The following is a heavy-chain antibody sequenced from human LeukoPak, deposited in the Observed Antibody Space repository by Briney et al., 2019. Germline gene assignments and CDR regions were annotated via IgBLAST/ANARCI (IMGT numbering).Heavy chain of an antibody. CDR2: IYYTGST. CDR3: ARSRRGYNPPLFDS. Sequence: GSLRLSCAASGFTFSSYAMSWIRQPPGKGLEWIGNIYYTGSTYFHPSLKSRVTISVDTSKNQLSLKLNSVTGADTAVYYCARSRRGYNPPLFDSWGQGIRVTVSS. CDR1: GFTFSSYA. V-gene: IGHV4-38-2*01. D-gene: IGHD5-18*01. J-gene: IGHJ4*02.